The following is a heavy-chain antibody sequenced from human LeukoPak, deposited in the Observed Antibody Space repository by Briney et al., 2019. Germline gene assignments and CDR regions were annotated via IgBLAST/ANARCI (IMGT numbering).Heavy chain of an antibody. CDR2: IYHSGST. Sequence: ASETLSLTCTVSGYTISSGYYWGWIRQPPGKGLEWIGSIYHSGSTNYNPSLKSRVTISVDTSKNQFSLKLSSVTAADTAVYYCARHIGKYSSGWYDYWYFDLWGRGTLVTVSS. CDR1: GYTISSGYY. D-gene: IGHD6-19*01. CDR3: ARHIGKYSSGWYDYWYFDL. J-gene: IGHJ2*01. V-gene: IGHV4-38-2*02.